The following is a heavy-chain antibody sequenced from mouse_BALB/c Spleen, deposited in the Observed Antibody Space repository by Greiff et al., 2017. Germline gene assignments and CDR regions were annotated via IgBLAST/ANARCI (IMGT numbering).Heavy chain of an antibody. CDR3: ARDRDYRYDRYAMDY. D-gene: IGHD2-14*01. Sequence: VKLKESGPGLVAPSQSLSITCTVSGFSLTSYGVHWVRQPPGKGLEWLGVIWAGGSTNYNSALMSRLSISKDNSKSQVFLKMNSLQTDDTAMYYCARDRDYRYDRYAMDYWGQGTSVTVSS. CDR2: IWAGGST. J-gene: IGHJ4*01. V-gene: IGHV2-9*02. CDR1: GFSLTSYG.